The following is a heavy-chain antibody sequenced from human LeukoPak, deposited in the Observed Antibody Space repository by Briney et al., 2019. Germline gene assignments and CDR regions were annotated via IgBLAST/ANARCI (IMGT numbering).Heavy chain of an antibody. Sequence: ASVRVSCKSSDNNFSNYGINWVRQAPGQGLEWMGWIDTDEGDTKYAQRFLGRVTMTRDTSTSTVYMELSSLRSEDTAVYYCAGGYCSGGSCYFDNWGQGTLVAVSS. CDR2: IDTDEGDT. V-gene: IGHV1-18*01. CDR3: AGGYCSGGSCYFDN. D-gene: IGHD2-15*01. CDR1: DNNFSNYG. J-gene: IGHJ4*02.